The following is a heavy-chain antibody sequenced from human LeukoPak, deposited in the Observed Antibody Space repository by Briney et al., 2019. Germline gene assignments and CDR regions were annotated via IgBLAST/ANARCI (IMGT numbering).Heavy chain of an antibody. V-gene: IGHV4-4*07. CDR2: IYTSGST. CDR3: ARGWYSYGSDYYYYMDV. CDR1: GGSISSYY. D-gene: IGHD5-18*01. Sequence: SETLSLTCTVSGGSISSYYWSWIRQPAGKGLEWIGRIYTSGSTNYNPSLKSRVTMSVDTSKNQFSLKLSSVTAADTAVYYCARGWYSYGSDYYYYMDVWGKGTTVTISS. J-gene: IGHJ6*03.